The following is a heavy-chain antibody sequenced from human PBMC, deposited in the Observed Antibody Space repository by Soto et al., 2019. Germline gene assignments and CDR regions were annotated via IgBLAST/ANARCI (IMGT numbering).Heavy chain of an antibody. D-gene: IGHD3-9*01. V-gene: IGHV1-8*01. CDR1: GYTFNTYD. CDR2: MNPESGST. Sequence: QEQLVQSGAEVKKPGASVKISCKASGYTFNTYDINWVRQATGQGLEWMGWMNPESGSTGFAQSFQGRITSTGNTSINTVYMEVSSLTNEDTAVYFCARSGATGYYSTHYYGMDVWGPGTTVTVSS. J-gene: IGHJ6*02. CDR3: ARSGATGYYSTHYYGMDV.